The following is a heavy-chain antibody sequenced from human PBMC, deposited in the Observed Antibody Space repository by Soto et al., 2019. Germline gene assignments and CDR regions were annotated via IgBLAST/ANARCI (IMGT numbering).Heavy chain of an antibody. D-gene: IGHD3-10*01. CDR3: AKGRGGSGSLTPRVDF. Sequence: EVQLLESGRGLVQPGGSLRLSCAASGFTFSNYAMTWVRQAPGKGLEWVSAISGGGDTTSYADSVKGRFTVSRDGSKNTLYLQMSSLRAEDTALYYCAKGRGGSGSLTPRVDFWGQGTLVTVSS. CDR2: ISGGGDTT. CDR1: GFTFSNYA. J-gene: IGHJ4*02. V-gene: IGHV3-23*01.